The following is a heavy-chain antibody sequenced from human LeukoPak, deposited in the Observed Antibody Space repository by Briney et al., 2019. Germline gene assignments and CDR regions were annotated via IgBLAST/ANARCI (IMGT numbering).Heavy chain of an antibody. J-gene: IGHJ4*02. Sequence: SETLSLTCAVYGGSFSGYYWSWIRQPPGKGLEWSGEINHRGSTNYNPPLKSRVTISVDTSKKQFSLKLSSVTAADTAVYYCARGGERSGFDYWGQGTLVTVSS. CDR1: GGSFSGYY. CDR2: INHRGST. D-gene: IGHD3-22*01. V-gene: IGHV4-34*01. CDR3: ARGGERSGFDY.